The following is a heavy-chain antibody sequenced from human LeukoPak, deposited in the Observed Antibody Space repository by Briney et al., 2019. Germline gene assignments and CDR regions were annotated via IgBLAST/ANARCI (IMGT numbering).Heavy chain of an antibody. Sequence: SETLSLTCTVSGGSISSYYWSWIRQPPGKGLEWIGYIYYSGSTNYNPSLKSRVTISVDTSKNQFSLKLSSVTAADTAVYYCARSTYYGSEVGPAGRWDYFDYWGQGTLVTVSS. J-gene: IGHJ4*02. CDR2: IYYSGST. V-gene: IGHV4-59*01. D-gene: IGHD3-10*01. CDR3: ARSTYYGSEVGPAGRWDYFDY. CDR1: GGSISSYY.